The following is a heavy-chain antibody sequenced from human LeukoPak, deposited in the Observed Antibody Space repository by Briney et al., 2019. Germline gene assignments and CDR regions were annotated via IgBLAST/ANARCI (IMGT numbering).Heavy chain of an antibody. CDR1: GGSISSSSYY. V-gene: IGHV4-39*07. CDR3: ARNLIPEQLVLNF. D-gene: IGHD6-13*01. J-gene: IGHJ4*02. CDR2: VYYTGST. Sequence: SETLSLTCTVSGGSISSSSYYWGWIRQPPGKGLEWIGSVYYTGSTNYNPSLKSRVTMSVDTSKNQFSLNLKSVTPEDTAVYYCARNLIPEQLVLNFWGQGTLVTVSS.